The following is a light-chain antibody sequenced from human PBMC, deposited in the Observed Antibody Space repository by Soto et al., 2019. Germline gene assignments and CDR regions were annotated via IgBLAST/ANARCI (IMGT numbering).Light chain of an antibody. CDR1: QGISSY. V-gene: IGKV1-9*01. CDR2: TAS. Sequence: DIQLTQSPSFLSPSPRDRVTLTCRASQGISSYLAWYQLKPGKAPKLLISTASSLQSGVPSRFSGSGSGTEFTLTISSLQPEDFATYYCQQSYSTPQYTFGQGTGLEIK. CDR3: QQSYSTPQYT. J-gene: IGKJ2*01.